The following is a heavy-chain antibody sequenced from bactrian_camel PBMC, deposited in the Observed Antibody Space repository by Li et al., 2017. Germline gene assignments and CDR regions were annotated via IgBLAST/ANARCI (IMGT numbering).Heavy chain of an antibody. J-gene: IGHJ4*01. D-gene: IGHD6*01. V-gene: IGHV3S55*01. CDR1: TSSSARHH. CDR2: IDSTGYT. Sequence: QVQLVESGGGSVQAGGSLTLSCAAYTSSSARHHMAWFRQVPGEEREGIAAIDSTGYTQYVDSVKDRFTISRDNAKNTQYLQMNSLKPDDTAMYYCAADDIRDGTCDFNIDGQGTQVTVS.